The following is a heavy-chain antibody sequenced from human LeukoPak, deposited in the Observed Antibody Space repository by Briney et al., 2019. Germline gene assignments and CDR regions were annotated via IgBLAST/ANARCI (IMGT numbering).Heavy chain of an antibody. Sequence: PGGSLRLSCAASGFTFSDYYMSWIRQAPGKGLEWVSYISSSGSTIYYADSVKGRFTISRDSAKNSLYLQMNSLRAEDTAVYYCARDHVWNDAFDYWGQGTLVTVSS. J-gene: IGHJ4*02. CDR2: ISSSGSTI. V-gene: IGHV3-11*01. CDR1: GFTFSDYY. CDR3: ARDHVWNDAFDY. D-gene: IGHD1-1*01.